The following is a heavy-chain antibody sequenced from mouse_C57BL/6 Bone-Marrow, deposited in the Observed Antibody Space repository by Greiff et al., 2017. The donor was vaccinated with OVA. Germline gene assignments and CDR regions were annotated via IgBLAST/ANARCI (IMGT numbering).Heavy chain of an antibody. CDR2: IDPNSGGT. CDR3: ARCYYGSSPYFDV. V-gene: IGHV1-72*01. D-gene: IGHD1-1*01. CDR1: GYTFTSYW. J-gene: IGHJ1*03. Sequence: QVQLKQPGAELVKPGASVKLSCKASGYTFTSYWMHWVKQRPGRGLEWIGRIDPNSGGTKYNEKFKSKATLTVDKPSSTAYMQLSSLTSEDSAVYYCARCYYGSSPYFDVWGTGTTVTVSS.